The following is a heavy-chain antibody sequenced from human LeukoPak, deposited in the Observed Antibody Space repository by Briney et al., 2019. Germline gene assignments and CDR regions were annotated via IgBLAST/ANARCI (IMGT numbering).Heavy chain of an antibody. CDR3: ARVGSTLGYFDY. D-gene: IGHD6-13*01. J-gene: IGHJ4*02. CDR2: IIPILGIA. CDR1: GGTFSSYA. Sequence: ASVKGSCKASGGTFSSYAISWVRQAPGQGLEWMGRIIPILGIANYAQKFQGRVTITADKSTSTAYMELSSLRSEDTAVYYCARVGSTLGYFDYWGQGTLVTVSS. V-gene: IGHV1-69*04.